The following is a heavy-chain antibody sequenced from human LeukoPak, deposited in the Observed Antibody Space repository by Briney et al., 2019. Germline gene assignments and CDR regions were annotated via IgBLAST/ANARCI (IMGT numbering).Heavy chain of an antibody. J-gene: IGHJ3*02. Sequence: GGSLRLSCAVSGFTFSSYAMSWVRQAPGKGLEWVSAISGSAGSTYYADSVKGRFTISRDNSKNSLYLQMNSLRAEDTALYYCASSRLGGAFDIWGQGTMATVSS. D-gene: IGHD3-16*01. CDR3: ASSRLGGAFDI. V-gene: IGHV3-23*01. CDR1: GFTFSSYA. CDR2: ISGSAGST.